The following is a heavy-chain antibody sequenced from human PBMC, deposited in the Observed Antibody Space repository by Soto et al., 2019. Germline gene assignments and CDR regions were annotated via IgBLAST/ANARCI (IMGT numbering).Heavy chain of an antibody. J-gene: IGHJ3*02. Sequence: PGESLKISCKGSGYSFTSYWISWVRQMPGKGLEWMWRIDPSDSYTNYSPSFQGHVTISADKSISIAYLQWSSLKASDTAMYYCARTYYYGTGAFDIWGQGPMVPVSS. CDR3: ARTYYYGTGAFDI. CDR1: GYSFTSYW. D-gene: IGHD3-10*01. CDR2: IDPSDSYT. V-gene: IGHV5-10-1*01.